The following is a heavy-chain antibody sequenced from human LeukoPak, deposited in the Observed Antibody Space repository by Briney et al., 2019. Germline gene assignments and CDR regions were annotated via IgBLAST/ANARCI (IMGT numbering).Heavy chain of an antibody. Sequence: GXSLRLSCAASGFTFSSYWMSWVRQAPGKGLEWVANIKQDGSEKYYVDSVKGRFTISRDNAKNSLYLQMNSLRAEDTAVYYCAGEYCSSTSCYLGGQDFDYWGQGTLVTVSS. CDR2: IKQDGSEK. D-gene: IGHD2-2*01. V-gene: IGHV3-7*01. CDR3: AGEYCSSTSCYLGGQDFDY. CDR1: GFTFSSYW. J-gene: IGHJ4*02.